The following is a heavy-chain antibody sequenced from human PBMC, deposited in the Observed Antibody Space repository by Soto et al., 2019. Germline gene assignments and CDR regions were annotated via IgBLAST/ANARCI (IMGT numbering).Heavy chain of an antibody. D-gene: IGHD6-19*01. CDR1: GYTFTSHY. Sequence: QVQLVQSGAEVKKPGAAVEVSCKASGYTFTSHYVHWVRQAPGQGLEWMGLINANSGTTSYAQKFQGRDTLTRDTSTSTVYMELSSLRFEDTAVYYCARDRNLETSAWARDYWGQGTLVTVSS. J-gene: IGHJ4*02. CDR2: INANSGTT. V-gene: IGHV1-46*03. CDR3: ARDRNLETSAWARDY.